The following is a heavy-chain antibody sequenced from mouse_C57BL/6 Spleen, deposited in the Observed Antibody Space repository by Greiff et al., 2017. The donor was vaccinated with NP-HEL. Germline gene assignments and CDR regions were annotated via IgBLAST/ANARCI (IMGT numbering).Heavy chain of an antibody. V-gene: IGHV14-2*01. Sequence: DVQLQESGAELVKPGASVKLSCTASGFNIKDYYMHWVKQRTEQGLEWIGRIDPEDGETKYAPKFPGKATITADTSSNTAYLQLSSLTSEDTAVYYCAMMVTRYFDYWGQGTTLTVSS. CDR1: GFNIKDYY. CDR2: IDPEDGET. CDR3: AMMVTRYFDY. D-gene: IGHD2-3*01. J-gene: IGHJ2*01.